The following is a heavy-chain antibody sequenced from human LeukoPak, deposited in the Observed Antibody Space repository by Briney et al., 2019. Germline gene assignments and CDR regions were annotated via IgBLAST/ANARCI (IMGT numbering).Heavy chain of an antibody. J-gene: IGHJ4*02. CDR2: ISGNGENT. CDR1: GLTFSTTA. D-gene: IGHD5-12*01. V-gene: IGHV3-23*01. Sequence: PGGSLRLSCAASGLTFSTTAMSWVRQAPGKGLEWVSLISGNGENTYYPDSVKGRLTISRDNSKNTVFLQMNSLRVEDTAVYYCANRGARHSGTYFFGAWGQGTLVAVSS. CDR3: ANRGARHSGTYFFGA.